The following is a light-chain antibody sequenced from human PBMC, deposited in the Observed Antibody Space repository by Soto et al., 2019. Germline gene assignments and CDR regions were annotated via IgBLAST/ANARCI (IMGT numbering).Light chain of an antibody. Sequence: DIQMTHSPSSLSAPVGDRVSITCRASQNIANYLSWYQQKPGKAPMLLIYGASTLQGGVPSRFSGTGSGTDFTLTIDSLEPEDFATYYRQQSFSSQWTFGPGRKVEI. CDR1: QNIANY. CDR2: GAS. CDR3: QQSFSSQWT. V-gene: IGKV1-39*01. J-gene: IGKJ1*01.